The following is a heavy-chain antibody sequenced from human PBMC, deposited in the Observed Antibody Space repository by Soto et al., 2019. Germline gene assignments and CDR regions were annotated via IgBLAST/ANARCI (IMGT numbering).Heavy chain of an antibody. J-gene: IGHJ6*02. CDR1: GGTFSSYA. CDR3: ARGHIVATINHYYYGMDV. CDR2: IIPIFGTA. V-gene: IGHV1-69*01. Sequence: QVQLVQSGAEVKKPGSSVKVSCKASGGTFSSYAISWVRQAPGQGLEWMGGIIPIFGTANYAQKFQGRVTSTADESTSTADMELISLRSEDTAVYYCARGHIVATINHYYYGMDVWGQGTTVTVSS. D-gene: IGHD5-12*01.